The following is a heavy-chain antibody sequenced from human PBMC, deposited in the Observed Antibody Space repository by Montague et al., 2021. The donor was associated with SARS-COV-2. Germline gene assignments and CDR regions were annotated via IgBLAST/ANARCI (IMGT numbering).Heavy chain of an antibody. D-gene: IGHD3-16*02. J-gene: IGHJ4*02. CDR1: GLTFSSYA. Sequence: SLRLSCAASGLTFSSYAMHWVRQAPGKGLEWVAVISYDGSNKYYADSVKGRFTISRDNSKNTLYLQMNSLRAEDTAVYYCARDNYDYVWGSYRYIYWGREPWSPSPQ. V-gene: IGHV3-30*04. CDR2: ISYDGSNK. CDR3: ARDNYDYVWGSYRYIY.